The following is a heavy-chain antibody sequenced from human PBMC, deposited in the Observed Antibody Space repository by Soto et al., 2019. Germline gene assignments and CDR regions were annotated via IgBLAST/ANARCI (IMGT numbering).Heavy chain of an antibody. CDR1: GVTFSSYG. J-gene: IGHJ6*02. CDR2: IWYDGSNK. CDR3: ARADSLGSHYYYGTDV. V-gene: IGHV3-33*01. Sequence: QVQLVESGGGVVQPGRCLRISCAASGVTFSSYGMHWVRQAPGKGLEWVAVIWYDGSNKYYADSVKGRFTISRDNSKNALYLQMNSLRAEDTAVYYCARADSLGSHYYYGTDVWGQGTTVTVSS. D-gene: IGHD3-22*01.